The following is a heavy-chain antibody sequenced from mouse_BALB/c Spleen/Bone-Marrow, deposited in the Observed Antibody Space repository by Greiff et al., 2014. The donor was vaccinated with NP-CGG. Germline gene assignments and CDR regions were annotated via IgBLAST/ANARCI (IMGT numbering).Heavy chain of an antibody. Sequence: DVQLQESGGGLVQPGGSLRLSCATSGFTFTDYYMSWVRQPPGKALEWLGFIRNKANGYTTEYSASVKGRFTISRDNSQSILYLQMNTLRAEDNATYFCAREISWYFDVWGPGTPVTVSS. CDR1: GFTFTDYY. J-gene: IGHJ1*01. CDR2: IRNKANGYTT. V-gene: IGHV7-3*02. CDR3: AREISWYFDV.